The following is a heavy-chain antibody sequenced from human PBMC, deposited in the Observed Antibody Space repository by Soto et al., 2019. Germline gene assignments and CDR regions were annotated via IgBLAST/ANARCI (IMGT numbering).Heavy chain of an antibody. J-gene: IGHJ6*02. Sequence: ASVKVSCKASGGTFSSYAISWVRQAPGQGLEWMGWINPNSGGTNYAQKFQGWVTMTRDTSISTAYMELSRLRSDDTAVYYCARTGTSYYYGMDVWGQGTTVTVSS. V-gene: IGHV1-2*04. CDR1: GGTFSSYA. D-gene: IGHD1-7*01. CDR2: INPNSGGT. CDR3: ARTGTSYYYGMDV.